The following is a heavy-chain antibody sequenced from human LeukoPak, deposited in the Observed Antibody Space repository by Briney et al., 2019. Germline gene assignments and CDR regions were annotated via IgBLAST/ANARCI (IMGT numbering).Heavy chain of an antibody. CDR3: ARDHFTAAGKFDS. J-gene: IGHJ4*02. Sequence: ASVKVSCKASGYTFTSYGINWVRQAPGQGLEWMGWMNVYQGNTNYAQKFQGRVTMTADTSTTTAYMELGSLRSDDTALYYCARDHFTAAGKFDSWGQGTLVTVSS. CDR2: MNVYQGNT. V-gene: IGHV1-18*01. CDR1: GYTFTSYG. D-gene: IGHD6-13*01.